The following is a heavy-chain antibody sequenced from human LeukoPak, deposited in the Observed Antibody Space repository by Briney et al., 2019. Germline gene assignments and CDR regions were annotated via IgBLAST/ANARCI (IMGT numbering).Heavy chain of an antibody. J-gene: IGHJ4*02. D-gene: IGHD3-22*01. CDR2: IYTNGGT. CDR3: ARNCDRSGYYCLDD. Sequence: PSETLSLTCTVSGGSISGGSYYWSWIRQPAGKGLEWIGRIYTNGGTDYNPSLKSRVTISLDTSKNPFSLRLSSLTAADTALYYCARNCDRSGYYCLDDWGQGTLVTVSS. V-gene: IGHV4-61*02. CDR1: GGSISGGSYY.